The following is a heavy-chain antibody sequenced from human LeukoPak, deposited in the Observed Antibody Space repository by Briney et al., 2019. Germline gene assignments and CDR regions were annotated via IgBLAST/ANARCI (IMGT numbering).Heavy chain of an antibody. CDR1: GDSISSYY. D-gene: IGHD1-26*01. CDR3: ARENDSGSSKIVDY. Sequence: SETLSLTCTASGDSISSYYLTWLRQPPGKRLEWIGYVSNIETTNYNHSLKSRVTISVDTSKNKFSLKLSSVTAADTDVYYCARENDSGSSKIVDYWGQGTLVTVSS. V-gene: IGHV4-59*01. CDR2: VSNIETT. J-gene: IGHJ4*02.